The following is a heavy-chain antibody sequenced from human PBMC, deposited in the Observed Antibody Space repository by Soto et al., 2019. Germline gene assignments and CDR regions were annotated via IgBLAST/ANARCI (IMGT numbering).Heavy chain of an antibody. CDR3: AKNWAGLRLWENEGWFDP. D-gene: IGHD3-16*01. CDR1: GFTFSSYA. J-gene: IGHJ5*02. V-gene: IGHV3-23*01. CDR2: ISGSGGST. Sequence: EVQLLESGGGLVQPGGSLRLSCAASGFTFSSYAMSWVRQAPGKGLEWVSAISGSGGSTYYADSVKGRFTISRDNSKNTLYLQMNSLRAEDTAVYYCAKNWAGLRLWENEGWFDPWGQGTLVTVSS.